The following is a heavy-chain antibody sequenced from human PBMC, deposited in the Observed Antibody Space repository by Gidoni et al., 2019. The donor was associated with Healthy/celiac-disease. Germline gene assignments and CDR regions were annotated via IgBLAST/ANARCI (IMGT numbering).Heavy chain of an antibody. V-gene: IGHV4-39*07. D-gene: IGHD6-19*01. CDR2: IYYSGST. Sequence: QLQLQESGPGLVKPSQTLSLTCTVSGGSISSSRYYWGWIRQPPGKGLEWIGSIYYSGSTYYNPSLKRRVTISVDTSKNQFSLKLSSVTAADTAVYYCARDPLGGPQWLAARDDYWGQGTLVTVSS. J-gene: IGHJ4*02. CDR3: ARDPLGGPQWLAARDDY. CDR1: GGSISSSRYY.